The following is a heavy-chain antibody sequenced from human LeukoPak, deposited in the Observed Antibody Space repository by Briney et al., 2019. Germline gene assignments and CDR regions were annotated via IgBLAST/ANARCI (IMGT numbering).Heavy chain of an antibody. V-gene: IGHV1-18*01. Sequence: GASVKVSCKASGYTFTSYGISWVRQAPGQGLEWMGWISAYNGNTKYAQKLQGRVTMTTDTFRSTAYMELRSLRSDDTAVYYCARDLYDILSEGYFDYWGQGTLVSVSS. CDR3: ARDLYDILSEGYFDY. CDR2: ISAYNGNT. J-gene: IGHJ4*02. CDR1: GYTFTSYG. D-gene: IGHD3-9*01.